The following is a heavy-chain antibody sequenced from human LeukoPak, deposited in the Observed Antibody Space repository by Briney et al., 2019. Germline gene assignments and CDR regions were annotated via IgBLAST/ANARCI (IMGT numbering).Heavy chain of an antibody. CDR3: ARADTTLDAFDI. V-gene: IGHV4-30-2*01. Sequence: SRTLSLTCAVSGGSISSGGYSWSWIRQPPGKGLEWIGYIYHSGSTYYNPSLKSRVTISVDRSKNQFSLKLSSVTAADTAVYYCARADTTLDAFDIWGQGTMVTVSS. D-gene: IGHD1-26*01. CDR1: GGSISSGGYS. J-gene: IGHJ3*02. CDR2: IYHSGST.